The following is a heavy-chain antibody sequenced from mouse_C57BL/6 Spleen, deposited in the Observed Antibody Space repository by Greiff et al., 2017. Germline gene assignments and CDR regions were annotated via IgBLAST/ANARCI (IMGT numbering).Heavy chain of an antibody. Sequence: QVQLQQPGAELVRPGSSVKLSCKASGYTFTSYWMDWVKQRPGQGLEWIGNIYPSDSETHYNQKFKDKATLTVDKSSSTAYMQLSSLTSEDSAVYYCARGNYGSRVFDYWGQGTTRTVSS. CDR1: GYTFTSYW. D-gene: IGHD1-1*01. CDR3: ARGNYGSRVFDY. J-gene: IGHJ2*01. CDR2: IYPSDSET. V-gene: IGHV1-61*01.